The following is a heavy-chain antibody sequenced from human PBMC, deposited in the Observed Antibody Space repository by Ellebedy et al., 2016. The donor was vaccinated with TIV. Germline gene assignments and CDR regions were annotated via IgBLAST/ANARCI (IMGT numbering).Heavy chain of an antibody. CDR1: GFTFSTYA. Sequence: PGGSLRLSCAASGFTFSTYAMVWVRQTPGKGLEWVSGIYGSGRSTFYADSVKGRFTISRDNSRNTLYLQMNLLRAENTAIYYCAKDRVGGDGRWVFDIWGQGTTVTVSS. CDR2: IYGSGRST. V-gene: IGHV3-23*01. CDR3: AKDRVGGDGRWVFDI. D-gene: IGHD3-16*01. J-gene: IGHJ3*02.